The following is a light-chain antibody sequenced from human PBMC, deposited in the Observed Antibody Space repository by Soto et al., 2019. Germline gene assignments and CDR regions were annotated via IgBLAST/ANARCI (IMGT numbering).Light chain of an antibody. CDR3: HQYGSSPAT. Sequence: EIVLKQSPGTLSLSPGERATRACRASQSVSSSYLAWYQQKPGQAPRLLIYGASSRATDIPDRYSGSGSGTDFTLTISRLEPEDFAVYYCHQYGSSPATFGQGTKVDIK. V-gene: IGKV3-20*01. J-gene: IGKJ1*01. CDR1: QSVSSSY. CDR2: GAS.